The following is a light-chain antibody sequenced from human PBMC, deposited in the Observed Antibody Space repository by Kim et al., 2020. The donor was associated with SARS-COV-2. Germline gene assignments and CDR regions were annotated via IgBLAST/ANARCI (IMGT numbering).Light chain of an antibody. V-gene: IGKV3-15*01. J-gene: IGKJ1*01. CDR1: QSVSSN. CDR2: VAS. Sequence: SAGERAILSCRASQSVSSNLAWYQQKPGQAPRLIIYVASTRATGVPARFSGSGSGTEFTLTISSLQSEDFAVYYCQQYDTWPPWTFGQGTKVDIK. CDR3: QQYDTWPPWT.